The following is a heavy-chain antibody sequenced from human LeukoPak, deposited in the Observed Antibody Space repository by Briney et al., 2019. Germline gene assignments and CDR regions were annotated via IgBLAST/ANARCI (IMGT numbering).Heavy chain of an antibody. V-gene: IGHV1-8*01. J-gene: IGHJ4*02. CDR1: GYTFTSYD. CDR2: MNPNSGNT. D-gene: IGHD6-6*01. Sequence: ASVTVSCTASGYTFTSYDINWVRQATGRGLEWMGWMNPNSGNTGYAQKFQGRVTMTRNTSISTAYMELSSLRSEDTAVYYCARAPLGSSSFDYWGQGPLVTVSS. CDR3: ARAPLGSSSFDY.